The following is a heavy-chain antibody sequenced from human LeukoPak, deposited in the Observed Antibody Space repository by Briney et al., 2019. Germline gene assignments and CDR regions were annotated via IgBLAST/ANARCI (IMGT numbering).Heavy chain of an antibody. CDR3: ARSTELSDPYFYYGMDV. CDR2: ISSASGTI. Sequence: GGSLRLSCAASGFSFRSFEMIWVRQAPGKGLECIAYISSASGTIYHADSVKGRFTISRDNANNSLYLQMNSLRAEDTATYYCARSTELSDPYFYYGMDVWGQGTTVTVSS. D-gene: IGHD1-26*01. J-gene: IGHJ6*02. CDR1: GFSFRSFE. V-gene: IGHV3-48*03.